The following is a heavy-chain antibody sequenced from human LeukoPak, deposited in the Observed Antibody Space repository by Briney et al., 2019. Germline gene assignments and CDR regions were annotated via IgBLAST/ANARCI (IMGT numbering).Heavy chain of an antibody. V-gene: IGHV4-4*07. J-gene: IGHJ4*02. Sequence: PSETLSLTCTVSGGSISSYYWSWIRQPAGKGLEWIGRIYASGGANYSPSLKSRVTMSVDTSKNQLSLKVSSVTAADTAVYYCAREFSSVASAGTDYWGQGTLVTVSS. CDR1: GGSISSYY. CDR2: IYASGGA. CDR3: AREFSSVASAGTDY. D-gene: IGHD2-15*01.